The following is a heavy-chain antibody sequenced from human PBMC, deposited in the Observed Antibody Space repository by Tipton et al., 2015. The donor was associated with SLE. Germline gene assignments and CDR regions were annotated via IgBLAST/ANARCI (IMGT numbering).Heavy chain of an antibody. CDR3: ARVPLGQRQTGYWYFDL. J-gene: IGHJ2*01. Sequence: LRLSCAVYGGSFSGYYWTWIRQPPGKGLEWIGEINHSGNTNFNSSLKSRVTISVDTSRNQFSLKLTSVTAADMAVYFCARVPLGQRQTGYWYFDLWGRGTLVTVSS. CDR2: INHSGNT. CDR1: GGSFSGYY. D-gene: IGHD1/OR15-1a*01. V-gene: IGHV4-34*01.